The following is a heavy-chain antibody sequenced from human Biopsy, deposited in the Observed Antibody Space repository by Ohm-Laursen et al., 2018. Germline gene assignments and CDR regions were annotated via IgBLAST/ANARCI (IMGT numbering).Heavy chain of an antibody. Sequence: ASVKASCKASGYTFTGYHVHWVRQAPGQGLEWMGWIDPKSGGTNYAQKFQGRVTMTRDTSISTTYMELRRLTSDDTAVFYCARELGDFWGGRQFDFWGQGTLVTVSS. V-gene: IGHV1-2*02. D-gene: IGHD3-3*01. CDR1: GYTFTGYH. J-gene: IGHJ5*01. CDR3: ARELGDFWGGRQFDF. CDR2: IDPKSGGT.